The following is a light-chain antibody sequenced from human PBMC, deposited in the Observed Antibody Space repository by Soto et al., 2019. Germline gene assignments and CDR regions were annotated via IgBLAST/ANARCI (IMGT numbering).Light chain of an antibody. J-gene: IGKJ2*01. CDR3: QQYDSSYT. CDR2: GAS. V-gene: IGKV3-20*01. Sequence: EMVLTQSPGTLSLSPGERATLSCRASQTVTNNYLAWYQQKPGQAPRLVMSGASSRATGIPDRFSGGGSETDFALTISRLEPEDFAVYYCQQYDSSYTFGQGTKLEIK. CDR1: QTVTNNY.